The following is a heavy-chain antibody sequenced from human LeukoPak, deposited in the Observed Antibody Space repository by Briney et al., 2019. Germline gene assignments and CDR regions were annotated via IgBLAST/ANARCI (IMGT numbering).Heavy chain of an antibody. D-gene: IGHD3-10*01. CDR3: ARITHPSYFYMDV. CDR2: IYYSGST. Sequence: EPSETLSLTCTVSGGSISSSSYYWGWIRQPPGKGLEWIGSIYYSGSTYYNPSLKSRVTISVDTSKKQFSLKLSSVTAADTAVYYCARITHPSYFYMDVWGKGTTVTISS. J-gene: IGHJ6*03. CDR1: GGSISSSSYY. V-gene: IGHV4-39*07.